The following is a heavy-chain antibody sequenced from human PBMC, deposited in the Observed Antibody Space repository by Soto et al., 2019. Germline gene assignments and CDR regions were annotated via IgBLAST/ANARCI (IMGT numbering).Heavy chain of an antibody. V-gene: IGHV5-51*01. D-gene: IGHD6-19*01. J-gene: IGHJ6*02. Sequence: LKISCKGSGYSFASYWMDWVRQMPGKGLEWMGIIYPTNSDTRYSPSFQGQVTISAAKSISTASLQWSSLKASDTAMYYCARRDSGSSYYYYGMDVWGQGPTVTVSS. CDR1: GYSFASYW. CDR3: ARRDSGSSYYYYGMDV. CDR2: IYPTNSDT.